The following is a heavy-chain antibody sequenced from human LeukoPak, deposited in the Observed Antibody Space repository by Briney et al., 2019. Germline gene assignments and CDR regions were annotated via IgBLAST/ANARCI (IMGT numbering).Heavy chain of an antibody. D-gene: IGHD5-18*01. J-gene: IGHJ4*02. CDR3: ARDGGYSYGFDY. V-gene: IGHV3-21*05. CDR2: ISSSTSYI. CDR1: GFTFSTYS. Sequence: GGSLRLSCAASGFTFSTYSMNWVRQAPGKGLEWVSYISSSTSYIYYADSVKGRFTISRNNAKNSLYLQMNSLRAEDTAVYYCARDGGYSYGFDYWGQGTLVTVSS.